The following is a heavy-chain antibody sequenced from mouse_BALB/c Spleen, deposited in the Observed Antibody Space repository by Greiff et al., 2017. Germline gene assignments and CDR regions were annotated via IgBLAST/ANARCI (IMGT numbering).Heavy chain of an antibody. CDR3: ARSTLRLRRTYYAMDY. CDR1: GFNIKDTY. D-gene: IGHD1-2*01. CDR2: IDPANGNT. Sequence: VQLKQSGAELVKPGASVKLSCTASGFNIKDTYMHWVKQRPEQGLEWIGRIDPANGNTKYDPKFQGKATITADTSSNTAYLQLSSLTSEDTAVYYCARSTLRLRRTYYAMDYWGQGTSGTVSS. J-gene: IGHJ4*01. V-gene: IGHV14-3*02.